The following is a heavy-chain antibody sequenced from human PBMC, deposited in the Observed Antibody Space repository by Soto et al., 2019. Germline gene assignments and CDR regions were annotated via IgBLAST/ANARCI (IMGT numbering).Heavy chain of an antibody. J-gene: IGHJ4*02. V-gene: IGHV5-51*01. D-gene: IGHD2-2*02. CDR2: IYPGDSDK. CDR1: GYSFSSYW. Sequence: PGESLKISCKGSGYSFSSYWIGWVRQMTGKGLEWMGIIYPGDSDKRYSPSFQGQVTISVDKSISTAYLQWSSLKASDTAMYYCSRLLCLSTSCYTGSRHFFDYWGQGALVTVSS. CDR3: SRLLCLSTSCYTGSRHFFDY.